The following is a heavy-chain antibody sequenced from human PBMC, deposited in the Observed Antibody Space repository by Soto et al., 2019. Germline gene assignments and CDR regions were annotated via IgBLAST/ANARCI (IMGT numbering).Heavy chain of an antibody. CDR2: ISAYNGNT. V-gene: IGHV1-18*01. CDR3: ARDSSVTTSVRGYYYYYGMDV. D-gene: IGHD4-17*01. Sequence: QVQLVQSGAEVKKPGASVKVSCKASGYTFTSYGISWVRQAPGQGLEWMGWISAYNGNTNYAQKLQGRVIMTTDTSTSTAYMELRSLRSDDTAVYYCARDSSVTTSVRGYYYYYGMDVWGQGTTVTVSS. J-gene: IGHJ6*02. CDR1: GYTFTSYG.